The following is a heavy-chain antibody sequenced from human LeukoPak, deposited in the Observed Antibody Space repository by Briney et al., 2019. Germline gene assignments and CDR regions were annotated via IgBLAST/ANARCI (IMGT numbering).Heavy chain of an antibody. CDR1: GFTFSSYG. J-gene: IGHJ6*03. V-gene: IGHV3-23*01. CDR3: AKDADYYYGSGNSMDV. D-gene: IGHD3-10*01. CDR2: ISGSGGST. Sequence: GGSLRLSCAASGFTFSSYGMSWVRQAPGKGLEWVSVISGSGGSTYYADSVKGRFTISRDNSKNTLYLQMNSLRAEDTAVYYCAKDADYYYGSGNSMDVWGKGTTVTISS.